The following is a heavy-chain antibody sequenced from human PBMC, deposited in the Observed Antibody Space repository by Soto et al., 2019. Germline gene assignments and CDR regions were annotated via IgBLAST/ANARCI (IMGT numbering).Heavy chain of an antibody. CDR2: IIPILGIA. V-gene: IGHV1-69*04. CDR3: ARDRSSSGWYFAFDI. J-gene: IGHJ3*02. Sequence: EASVKVSCKASGGTFSSYTISWVRQAPGQGLEWMGRIIPILGIANYAQKFQGRVTITADKSTSTAYMELSNLRSEDTAVYYCARDRSSSGWYFAFDIWGQGTMVTVSS. CDR1: GGTFSSYT. D-gene: IGHD6-19*01.